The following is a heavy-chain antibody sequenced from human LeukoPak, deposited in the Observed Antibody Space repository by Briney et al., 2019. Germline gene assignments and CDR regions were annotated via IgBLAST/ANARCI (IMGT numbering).Heavy chain of an antibody. D-gene: IGHD4-11*01. Sequence: SETLSLTCTVSGGSISSYYWSWLRQPPGKGLEGIGDIYESGITKDNPSLTIRLTISVDTSKTKFSLNLRSVTAADTAVYYCARGHSIEPYYYYYYMDVWGKGTTVTVSS. V-gene: IGHV4-59*01. CDR1: GGSISSYY. CDR2: IYESGIT. CDR3: ARGHSIEPYYYYYYMDV. J-gene: IGHJ6*03.